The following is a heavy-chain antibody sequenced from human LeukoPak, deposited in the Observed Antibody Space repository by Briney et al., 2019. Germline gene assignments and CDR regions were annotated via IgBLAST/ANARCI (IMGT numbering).Heavy chain of an antibody. V-gene: IGHV3-23*01. CDR3: AKVRHYDFWSGYSPVDY. J-gene: IGHJ4*02. Sequence: QAGGSSRLSCAASGFTFCSSAMSWFRQAPGKGLEWVSAISGSGGRTYYADSVKGRFNISRDNSKNTLYLQMNSLRAEDTAVYYCAKVRHYDFWSGYSPVDYWGQGTLVTVSS. CDR2: ISGSGGRT. CDR1: GFTFCSSA. D-gene: IGHD3-3*01.